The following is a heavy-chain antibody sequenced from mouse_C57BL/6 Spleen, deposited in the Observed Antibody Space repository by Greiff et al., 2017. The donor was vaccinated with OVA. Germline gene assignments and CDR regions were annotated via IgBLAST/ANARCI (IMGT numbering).Heavy chain of an antibody. CDR3: RSNGYAEGGNFDY. CDR1: GSTFTSYW. Sequence: QVQLQQSGAELAKPGASVKLSCKASGSTFTSYWMHWVKQRPGQGLEWIGYINPSSGYPKYNQKFKDKATLTADKSSSTAYMQLSSLTYEDAAVYYCRSNGYAEGGNFDYWGQGTTLTVSS. V-gene: IGHV1-7*01. CDR2: INPSSGYP. D-gene: IGHD2-2*01. J-gene: IGHJ2*01.